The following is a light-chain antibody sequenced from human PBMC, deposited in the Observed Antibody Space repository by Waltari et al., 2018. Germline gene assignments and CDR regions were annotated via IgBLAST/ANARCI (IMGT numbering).Light chain of an antibody. V-gene: IGLV3-21*04. CDR1: NIGSYS. CDR3: QVWHAAIDPGV. J-gene: IGLJ1*01. CDR2: DDS. Sequence: SYVLTQPPSVSVAPGETARITCGGDNIGSYSVHWYQQKPGQAPGLVIRDDSDRPSGIPGRFAGSNSANTATLTISRVEAGDEANYYCQVWHAAIDPGVFGTGTEVTV.